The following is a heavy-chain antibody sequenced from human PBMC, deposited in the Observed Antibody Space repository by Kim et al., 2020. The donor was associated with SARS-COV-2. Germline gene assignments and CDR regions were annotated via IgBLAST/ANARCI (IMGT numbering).Heavy chain of an antibody. CDR3: AKGGMSIPADHDY. D-gene: IGHD6-25*01. J-gene: IGHJ4*02. CDR1: GLTFSSYG. CDR2: ISYDGSNK. V-gene: IGHV3-30*18. Sequence: GGSLRLSCTASGLTFSSYGMHWVRQAPGKGLEWVAVISYDGSNKYYADSVKGRFTISRDNSKNTLYLQMNSLRVEDTAVYYCAKGGMSIPADHDYWGQGTLVTVSS.